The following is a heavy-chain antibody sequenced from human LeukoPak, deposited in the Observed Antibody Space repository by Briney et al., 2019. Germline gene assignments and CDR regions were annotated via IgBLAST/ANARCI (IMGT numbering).Heavy chain of an antibody. CDR1: GGSFSGYY. D-gene: IGHD1-1*01. CDR3: AREGGTALFDF. CDR2: IYHGGTT. Sequence: SETLSLTCAVYGGSFSGYYWSWIRQPPGKGLEWIGSIYHGGTTLYNPSLKSRVTISVDTSKNQFSLKLTSVTAADTAVYYCAREGGTALFDFWGQGTLVTVSS. J-gene: IGHJ4*02. V-gene: IGHV4-34*01.